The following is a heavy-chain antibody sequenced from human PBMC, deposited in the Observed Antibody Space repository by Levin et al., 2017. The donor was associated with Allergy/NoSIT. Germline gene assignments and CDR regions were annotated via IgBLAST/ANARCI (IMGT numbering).Heavy chain of an antibody. CDR3: ARRTGSGRYGLDL. Sequence: KVSCRGSGYNFPDYLIAWVRQAPGKGLEWMGIIYPCDSETKYSPSYSPSFQGQVTMSVDRSTNAAYLQRNSLQDSDTSIYYGARRTGSGRYGLDLWGHGTLVTVSS. CDR2: IYPCDSET. D-gene: IGHD6-19*01. J-gene: IGHJ4*03. V-gene: IGHV5-51*01. CDR1: GYNFPDYL.